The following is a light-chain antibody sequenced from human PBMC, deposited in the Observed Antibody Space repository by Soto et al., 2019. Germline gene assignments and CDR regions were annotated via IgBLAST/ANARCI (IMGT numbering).Light chain of an antibody. Sequence: ESVLTQSPATLSLSPGERATLSCRASQTVGSYLAWFRQTPGQTPRLLIYDTSIRATGVPARFSGSGSGTDFTLTISSLEAEDFAIYYCQQRSDWPPTFGQGTK. CDR3: QQRSDWPPT. CDR2: DTS. J-gene: IGKJ1*01. V-gene: IGKV3-11*01. CDR1: QTVGSY.